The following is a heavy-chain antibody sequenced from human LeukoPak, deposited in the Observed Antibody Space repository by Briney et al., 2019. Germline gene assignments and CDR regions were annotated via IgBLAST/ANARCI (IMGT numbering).Heavy chain of an antibody. V-gene: IGHV1-46*01. CDR1: GYTFTSNY. CDR2: IYPRDGST. J-gene: IGHJ4*02. Sequence: ASVKVSCKASGYTFTSNYIHWVRQAPGQGLEWMGMIYPRDGSTSYAQKFQGRVAVTRDTSTSTVHMELSGLRSEDTAVYYCARDQEGFDYWGQGTLVTVSS. CDR3: ARDQEGFDY.